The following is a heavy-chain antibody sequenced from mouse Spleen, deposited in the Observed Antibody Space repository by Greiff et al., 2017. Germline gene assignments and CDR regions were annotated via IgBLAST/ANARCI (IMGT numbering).Heavy chain of an antibody. CDR1: GYSITSDYA. CDR2: ISYSGST. Sequence: DVKLQESGPGLVKPSQSLSLTCTVTGYSITSDYAWNWIRQFPGNKLEWMGYISYSGSTSYNPSLKSRISITRDTSKNQFFLQLNSVTTEDTATYYCAREADYYGSFYFDYWGQGTTLTVSS. D-gene: IGHD1-1*01. V-gene: IGHV3-2*02. CDR3: AREADYYGSFYFDY. J-gene: IGHJ2*01.